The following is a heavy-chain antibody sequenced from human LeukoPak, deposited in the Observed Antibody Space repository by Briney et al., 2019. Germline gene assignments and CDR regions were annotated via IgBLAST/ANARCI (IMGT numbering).Heavy chain of an antibody. Sequence: PSETLSLTCTVSGYSISSGCHWGWIRQPPGKGLEWIGSIYHSGSTYYNPSLKSRVTISVDTSKNQFSLKLSSVTAADTAVYYCARAPHGGIDYWGQGTLVTVSS. V-gene: IGHV4-38-2*02. D-gene: IGHD4-23*01. CDR3: ARAPHGGIDY. J-gene: IGHJ4*02. CDR1: GYSISSGCH. CDR2: IYHSGST.